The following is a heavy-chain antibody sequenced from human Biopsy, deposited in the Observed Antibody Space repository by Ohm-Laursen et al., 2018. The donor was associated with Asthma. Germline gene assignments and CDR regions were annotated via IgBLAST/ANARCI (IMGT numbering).Heavy chain of an antibody. CDR3: ARDQGDSKFDY. D-gene: IGHD3-16*01. J-gene: IGHJ4*02. CDR1: GGSINSDY. V-gene: IGHV4-59*01. CDR2: SSYSGFR. Sequence: TLSLTWTFSGGSINSDYWSWIRQPPGKGLEWIGLSSYSGFRKYNPSLKSRVTISVDTSKNQLSLNLTSVIAADTAVYYCARDQGDSKFDYWGQGILVTVSS.